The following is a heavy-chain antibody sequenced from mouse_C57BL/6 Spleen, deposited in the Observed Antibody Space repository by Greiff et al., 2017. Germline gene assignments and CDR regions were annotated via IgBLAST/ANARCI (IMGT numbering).Heavy chain of an antibody. CDR3: ARGGRGYFDY. D-gene: IGHD3-3*01. V-gene: IGHV1-42*01. CDR1: GYSFTGYY. CDR2: INPSTGGT. Sequence: VHVKQSGPELVKPGASVKISCKASGYSFTGYYMNWVKQSPEKSLEWIGEINPSTGGTTYNQKFKAKATLTVDKSSSTAYMQLKSLTSEDSAVYYCARGGRGYFDYWGQGTTLTVSS. J-gene: IGHJ2*01.